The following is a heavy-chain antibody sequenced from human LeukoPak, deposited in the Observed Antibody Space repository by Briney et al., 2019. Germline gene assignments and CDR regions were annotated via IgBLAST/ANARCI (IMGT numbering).Heavy chain of an antibody. Sequence: GGSLRLSCAASGFTFNSFAMSWVRQAPGKGLEWVSTITDSGANTYYADSVKGRFTISRDNAKNSLYLQMNSLRAEDTAVYYCARDPRMDVWGQGTTVTVSS. V-gene: IGHV3-23*01. CDR1: GFTFNSFA. J-gene: IGHJ6*02. CDR3: ARDPRMDV. CDR2: ITDSGANT.